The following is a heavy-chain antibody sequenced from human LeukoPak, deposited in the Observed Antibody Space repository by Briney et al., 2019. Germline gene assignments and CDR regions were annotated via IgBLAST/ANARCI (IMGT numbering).Heavy chain of an antibody. CDR3: AKGSWFYP. V-gene: IGHV3-23*01. Sequence: PGGSLRLSCAASGFTFSSYAMSWVRQAPGQGLEWVPAISGSGGSTYYADSVKGRFTISRDNSKNTLYLKMDSLRAEDTAVYYCAKGSWFYPCGQGTLVTVSS. CDR1: GFTFSSYA. CDR2: ISGSGGST. J-gene: IGHJ5*02.